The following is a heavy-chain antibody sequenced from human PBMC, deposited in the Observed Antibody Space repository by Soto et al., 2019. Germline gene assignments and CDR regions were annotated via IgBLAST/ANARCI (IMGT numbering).Heavy chain of an antibody. CDR1: GGTFSSYT. D-gene: IGHD1-1*01. V-gene: IGHV1-69*04. CDR2: IIPILGIA. J-gene: IGHJ5*02. Sequence: SVKVSCKASGGTFSSYTISWVRQAPGQGLEWMGTIIPILGIANYAQKFQGRVTITADKSTSTAYMELSSLRSEDTAVYYCARDQGTTGTTLWFDPWGQGTLVTVSS. CDR3: ARDQGTTGTTLWFDP.